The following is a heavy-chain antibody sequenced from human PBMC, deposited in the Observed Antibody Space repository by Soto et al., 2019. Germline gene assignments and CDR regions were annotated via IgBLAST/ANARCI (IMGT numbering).Heavy chain of an antibody. D-gene: IGHD6-19*01. J-gene: IGHJ4*02. CDR3: AEYLYRSGWPFDY. CDR1: GFTFSSYA. V-gene: IGHV3-23*01. CDR2: ISGSGDST. Sequence: EVQLLESGGGLVQPGGSLRLSCAASGFTFSSYAMSWVRLAPGKGLEWVSAISGSGDSTYYADSVKGRFTISRDNSKNSLYLQINSLRDEDTAVYYCAEYLYRSGWPFDYWGPGTLVTV.